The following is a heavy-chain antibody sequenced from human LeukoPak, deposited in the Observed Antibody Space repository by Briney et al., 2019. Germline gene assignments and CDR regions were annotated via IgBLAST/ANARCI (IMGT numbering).Heavy chain of an antibody. CDR3: ARGYCSDGSCYSQFEF. D-gene: IGHD2-15*01. CDR2: MNPNSGNT. CDR1: GYTFTSYD. Sequence: ASVKVSCKASGYTFTSYDINWVRQATRQGLEWMGWMNPNSGNTGYAQKFQGRVTMTRNTSISTAYMEVSSLRSEDTAVYYCARGYCSDGSCYSQFEFWGQGTLVTVSS. V-gene: IGHV1-8*01. J-gene: IGHJ4*02.